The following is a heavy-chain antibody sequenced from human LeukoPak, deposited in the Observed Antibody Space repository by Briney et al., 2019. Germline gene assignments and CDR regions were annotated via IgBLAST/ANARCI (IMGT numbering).Heavy chain of an antibody. V-gene: IGHV1-46*01. D-gene: IGHD6-6*01. J-gene: IGHJ4*02. CDR1: GYTFTSYY. CDR3: ARDESSGEMRYSSPSPFDY. Sequence: ASVKVSCKASGYTFTSYYMHWVRQAPGQGLEWMGIINPSGGSTSYAQKFQGRVTMTRDTSTSTVYMELSSLRSEDTAVYYCARDESSGEMRYSSPSPFDYWGQGTLVTVSS. CDR2: INPSGGST.